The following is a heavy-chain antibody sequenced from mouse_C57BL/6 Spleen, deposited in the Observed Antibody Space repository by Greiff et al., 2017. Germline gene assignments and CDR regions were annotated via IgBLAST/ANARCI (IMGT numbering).Heavy chain of an antibody. D-gene: IGHD1-1*01. Sequence: VQLQQSGAELAKPGASVKLSCKASGYTFTSYWMHWVKQRPGQGLEWIGYINPSSGYTKYNQKFKDKATLPADKSSSTAYLQLISLTYEDSAVYYWSRPRAITTVVAFYFDYWGQGTTLTVSS. CDR2: INPSSGYT. J-gene: IGHJ2*01. CDR3: SRPRAITTVVAFYFDY. V-gene: IGHV1-7*01. CDR1: GYTFTSYW.